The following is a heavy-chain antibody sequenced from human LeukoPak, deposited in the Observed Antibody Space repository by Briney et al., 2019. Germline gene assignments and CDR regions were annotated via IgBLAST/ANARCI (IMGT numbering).Heavy chain of an antibody. V-gene: IGHV3-30*01. CDR2: ISYDGSNK. J-gene: IGHJ4*02. Sequence: GRSLRLSCAASGFTFSSYAMHWVRQAPGKGLEWVAVISYDGSNKYYADSVKGRFTISRDNSKNTLYLQMNSLRAEDTAVYYCVRVETALIAAFDYWGQGTLVTVSS. D-gene: IGHD6-6*01. CDR1: GFTFSSYA. CDR3: VRVETALIAAFDY.